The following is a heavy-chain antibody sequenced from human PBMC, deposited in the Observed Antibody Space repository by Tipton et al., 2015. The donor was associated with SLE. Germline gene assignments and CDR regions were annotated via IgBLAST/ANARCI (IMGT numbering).Heavy chain of an antibody. D-gene: IGHD6-13*01. CDR2: IRSKANSYAT. CDR1: GFTFSGSA. CDR3: TTPSSSWYLH. V-gene: IGHV3-73*01. J-gene: IGHJ4*02. Sequence: SLRLSCAASGFTFSGSAMHWVRQASGKGLEWVGRIRSKANSYATAYAASVKGRFTISRDDSKNTAYLQMNSLKTEDTAVYYCTTPSSSWYLHWGQGTLVTVSS.